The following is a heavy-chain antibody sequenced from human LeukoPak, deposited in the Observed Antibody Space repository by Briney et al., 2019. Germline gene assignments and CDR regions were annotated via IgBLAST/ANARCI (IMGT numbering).Heavy chain of an antibody. Sequence: PGGSLRLSCAASGFKFTDFAMGWVRQTPGKGLEWVSSISGSAITTSYADSVKGRFTISRDNSKNTVFLQMRSLRVDDTALYYCVKDFEASIRGACDIWGQGTRVIVSS. CDR2: ISGSAITT. CDR3: VKDFEASIRGACDI. V-gene: IGHV3-23*01. D-gene: IGHD5-24*01. J-gene: IGHJ3*02. CDR1: GFKFTDFA.